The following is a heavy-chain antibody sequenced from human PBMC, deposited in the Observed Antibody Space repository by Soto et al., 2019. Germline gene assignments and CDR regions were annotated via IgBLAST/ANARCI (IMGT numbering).Heavy chain of an antibody. CDR1: GGTFSSYA. CDR3: ARETMTEAYFDY. CDR2: IIPIFGTA. Sequence: ASVKVSCKASGGTFSSYAISWVRQAPGQGLEWMGGIIPIFGTANYAQKFQGRVTITADESTSTAYMELSSLRSEDTAVYYCARETMTEAYFDYWGQGTLVTVSS. J-gene: IGHJ4*02. V-gene: IGHV1-69*13. D-gene: IGHD3-22*01.